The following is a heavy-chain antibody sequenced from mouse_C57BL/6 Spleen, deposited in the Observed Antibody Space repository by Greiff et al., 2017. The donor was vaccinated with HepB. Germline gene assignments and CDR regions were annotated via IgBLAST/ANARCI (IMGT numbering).Heavy chain of an antibody. CDR1: GYTFTSYG. CDR3: ARDYSAWFAY. V-gene: IGHV1-81*01. Sequence: QVQLQQSGAELARPGASVKLSCKASGYTFTSYGISWVKQRTGQGLEWIGEIYPRSGNTYYNEKFKGKATLTADKSSSTAYMELRRLTSEDSAVYCGARDYSAWFAYWGQGTLVTVSA. J-gene: IGHJ3*01. CDR2: IYPRSGNT. D-gene: IGHD1-1*01.